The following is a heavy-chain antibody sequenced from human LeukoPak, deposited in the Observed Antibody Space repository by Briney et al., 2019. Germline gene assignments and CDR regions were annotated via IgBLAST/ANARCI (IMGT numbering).Heavy chain of an antibody. CDR3: ARDHYGYCSGGSCHLIDY. Sequence: SVKVSCKASGGTFSSYAISWVRQAPGQGLEWMGGIIPIFGTANYAQKLQGRVTMTTDTSTSTAYMELRSLRSDDTAVYYCARDHYGYCSGGSCHLIDYWGQGTLVTVSS. D-gene: IGHD2-15*01. V-gene: IGHV1-69*05. J-gene: IGHJ4*02. CDR2: IIPIFGTA. CDR1: GGTFSSYA.